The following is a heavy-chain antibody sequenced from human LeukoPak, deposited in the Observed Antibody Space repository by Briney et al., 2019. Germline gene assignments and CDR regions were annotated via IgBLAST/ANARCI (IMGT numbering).Heavy chain of an antibody. CDR2: ISSSSSYI. J-gene: IGHJ5*02. D-gene: IGHD2-15*01. CDR3: ATGYCSSCNWFDP. Sequence: GSLSLSCAASGFTFSSYSMNWVRQAPGKGLEWVSSISSSSSYIYYADSVKGRFTISRDNAKNSLYLQMNSLRAEDTAVYYCATGYCSSCNWFDPWGQGTLVTVSS. CDR1: GFTFSSYS. V-gene: IGHV3-21*01.